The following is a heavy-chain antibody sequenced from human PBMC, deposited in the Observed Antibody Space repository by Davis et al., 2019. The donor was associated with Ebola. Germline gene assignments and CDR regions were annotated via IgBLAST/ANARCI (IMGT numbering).Heavy chain of an antibody. V-gene: IGHV1-3*01. CDR1: GYTFNTYA. Sequence: ASVKVSCKASGYTFNTYAMHWVRQAPGQGLEWMGWINAANGNTRYSQKFQDRVTIIRDRSASTVYMELSSLRSEDTAVYYCARAGRVQGLISAGMDVWGQGTTVTVSS. J-gene: IGHJ6*02. CDR3: ARAGRVQGLISAGMDV. CDR2: INAANGNT. D-gene: IGHD3-10*01.